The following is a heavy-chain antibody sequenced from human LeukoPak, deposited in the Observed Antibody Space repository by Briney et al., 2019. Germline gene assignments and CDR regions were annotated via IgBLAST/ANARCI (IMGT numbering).Heavy chain of an antibody. CDR3: ARDKKGGGAYSMDV. Sequence: PSETLSLTCTVSGGSISSYYWSWIRQPPGKGLEWIGYIYYSGSTNYNPSLKSRVTISVDTSKNQFSLKLSSVTAADTAVYYCARDKKGGGAYSMDVWGQGTTVTVSS. CDR1: GGSISSYY. CDR2: IYYSGST. V-gene: IGHV4-59*01. D-gene: IGHD3-10*01. J-gene: IGHJ6*02.